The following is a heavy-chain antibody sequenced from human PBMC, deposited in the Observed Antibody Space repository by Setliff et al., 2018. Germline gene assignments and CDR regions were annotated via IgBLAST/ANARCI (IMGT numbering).Heavy chain of an antibody. J-gene: IGHJ4*02. Sequence: SETLSLTCAVYGDSFSDYYWSWIRQPPGKGLEWIGESNHGGSTSYHPSLKSRLTMSVDTSKNQFSLKLSSVTAADTAVYYCARLRTEPDFWGQGTLVTVSS. CDR1: GDSFSDYY. CDR2: SNHGGST. V-gene: IGHV4-34*01. CDR3: ARLRTEPDF.